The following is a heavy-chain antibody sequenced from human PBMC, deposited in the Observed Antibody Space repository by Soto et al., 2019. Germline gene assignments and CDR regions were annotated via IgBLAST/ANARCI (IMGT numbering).Heavy chain of an antibody. Sequence: QVQLQQWGAGLLKPSETLSLTCAVNGVSFSGYYWIWIRQPPGRGLEWIAEISQSGNTNYHPSLKSRVAISVDTYKNQLSLTLTSVTAADTAVYYCARGARGVRQWLATLDYWGQGTLVTVSS. V-gene: IGHV4-34*01. CDR2: ISQSGNT. CDR1: GVSFSGYY. J-gene: IGHJ4*02. D-gene: IGHD6-19*01. CDR3: ARGARGVRQWLATLDY.